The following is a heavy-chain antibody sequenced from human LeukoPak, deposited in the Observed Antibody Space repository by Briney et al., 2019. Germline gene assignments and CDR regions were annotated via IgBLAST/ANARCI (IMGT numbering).Heavy chain of an antibody. J-gene: IGHJ4*02. D-gene: IGHD3-22*01. CDR2: ISYDGSNK. CDR3: AKDRGGYYFDFDY. Sequence: PGGSLRLSCAASGFTFSSYSMNWVRQAPGKGLEWVAVISYDGSNKYYADSVKGRFTISRDNSKNTLYLQMNSLRAEDTAVYYCAKDRGGYYFDFDYWGQGTLVTVSS. V-gene: IGHV3-30*18. CDR1: GFTFSSYS.